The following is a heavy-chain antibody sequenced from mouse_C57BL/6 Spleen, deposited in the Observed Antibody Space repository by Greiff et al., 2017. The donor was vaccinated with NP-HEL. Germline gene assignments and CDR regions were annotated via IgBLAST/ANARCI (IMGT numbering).Heavy chain of an antibody. CDR2: IYPSDSET. CDR1: GYTFTSYW. V-gene: IGHV1-61*01. CDR3: ARNYGNFFFDY. D-gene: IGHD2-1*01. Sequence: QVQLKQPGAELVRPGSSVKLSCKASGYTFTSYWMDWVKQRPGQGLEWIGNIYPSDSETHYNQKFKDKATLTVDKSSSTAYMQLSSLTSEDSAVYYCARNYGNFFFDYWGQGTTLTVSS. J-gene: IGHJ2*01.